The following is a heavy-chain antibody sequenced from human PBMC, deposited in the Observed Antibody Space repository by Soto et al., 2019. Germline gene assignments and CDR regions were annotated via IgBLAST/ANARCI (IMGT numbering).Heavy chain of an antibody. CDR3: ATRTYTSGWHNIDY. V-gene: IGHV1-46*01. J-gene: IGHJ4*02. CDR1: GYTFISYY. D-gene: IGHD6-19*01. CDR2: IHPSSGGT. Sequence: ASVKVSCKASGYTFISYYMHWVRQAPGQGLEWMGMIHPSSGGTNYPQKFQGRVTMTRDTSTSTVYMELRGLRSEDTAMYYCATRTYTSGWHNIDYWGQGTQVTVSS.